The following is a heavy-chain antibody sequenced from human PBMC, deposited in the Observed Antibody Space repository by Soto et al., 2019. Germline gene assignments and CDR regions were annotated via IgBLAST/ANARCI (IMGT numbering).Heavy chain of an antibody. D-gene: IGHD2-2*02. V-gene: IGHV3-30*18. CDR1: GFTFSSYG. Sequence: GGSLRLSCAAAGFTFSSYGMHWVRQAPGKGLEWVAVLSYDGSNKYYADSVKGRFTISRDNSKNTLYLQMNSLRAEDTAVYYCAKTVDIVVVPAAIREYYYGMDVWGQGTTVTVSS. CDR2: LSYDGSNK. CDR3: AKTVDIVVVPAAIREYYYGMDV. J-gene: IGHJ6*02.